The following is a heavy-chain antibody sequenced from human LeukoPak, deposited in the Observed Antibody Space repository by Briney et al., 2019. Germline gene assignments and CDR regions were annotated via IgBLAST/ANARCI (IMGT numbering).Heavy chain of an antibody. D-gene: IGHD6-6*01. CDR3: ARDGYGSSSCLDY. J-gene: IGHJ4*02. CDR1: GGSVRNSDSY. CDR2: IYYSGST. Sequence: SETLSLTCTVSGGSVRNSDSYWGWIRQPPGKGPEWIASIYYSGSTYYNSSLKSRVTISVDTSNNHFSLKLSSVTAADTAVYYCARDGYGSSSCLDYWGQGTLVTVSS. V-gene: IGHV4-39*02.